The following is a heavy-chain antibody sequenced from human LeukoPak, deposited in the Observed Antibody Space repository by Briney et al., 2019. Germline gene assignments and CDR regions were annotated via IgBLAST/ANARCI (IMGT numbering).Heavy chain of an antibody. D-gene: IGHD3-16*01. V-gene: IGHV1-18*04. CDR1: GYTFTSYG. CDR3: ARVLGGPPPYNWFDP. CDR2: ISAYSGNT. J-gene: IGHJ5*02. Sequence: ASVKVSCKASGYTFTSYGISWVRQAPGQGLEWMGWISAYSGNTNYAQKLQGRVTMTTDTSTSTAYMELRSLRSDAPAVYSCARVLGGPPPYNWFDPWGQGTLVTVSS.